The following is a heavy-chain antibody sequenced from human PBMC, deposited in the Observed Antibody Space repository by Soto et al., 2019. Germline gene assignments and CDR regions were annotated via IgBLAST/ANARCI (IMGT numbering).Heavy chain of an antibody. Sequence: SETPSLTCTVSGGSISSSSYYWGWIRQPPGKGLEWIGSIYYSGSTYYNPSLKSRVTISVDTSKNQFSLKLSSVTAADTAVYYCATHPLSGYAHLFTWFDPWGPGTLLTVSS. J-gene: IGHJ5*02. CDR1: GGSISSSSYY. CDR3: ATHPLSGYAHLFTWFDP. V-gene: IGHV4-39*01. CDR2: IYYSGST. D-gene: IGHD6-25*01.